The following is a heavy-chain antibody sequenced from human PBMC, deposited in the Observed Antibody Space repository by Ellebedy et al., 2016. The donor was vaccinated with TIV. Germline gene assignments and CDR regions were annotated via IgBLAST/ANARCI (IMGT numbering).Heavy chain of an antibody. J-gene: IGHJ4*02. Sequence: GGSLRLXXAASGFTFSTFWMSWVRQAPGKGLEWLANIKVDGSNKYYVDSVKGRFTISRDNAKNSLYLQMDSLRAEDTAIYYCVRGGGSFDYWGQGALVTVSS. CDR2: IKVDGSNK. V-gene: IGHV3-7*01. CDR1: GFTFSTFW. D-gene: IGHD1-26*01. CDR3: VRGGGSFDY.